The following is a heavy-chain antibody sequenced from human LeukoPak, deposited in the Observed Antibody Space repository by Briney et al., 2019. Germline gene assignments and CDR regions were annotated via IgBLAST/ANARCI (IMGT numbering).Heavy chain of an antibody. V-gene: IGHV3-23*01. Sequence: PGGSLRLSCAASGFTFNSYAMSWVRKAPGKGLEGGSDINGSGGSTYYADYVKGRFTISRDNSKNTLYLQMNNLRAEHTTVYYGAKDFYGSWATFFDYWGRGTLVTVSA. J-gene: IGHJ4*02. CDR3: AKDFYGSWATFFDY. D-gene: IGHD6-13*01. CDR2: INGSGGST. CDR1: GFTFNSYA.